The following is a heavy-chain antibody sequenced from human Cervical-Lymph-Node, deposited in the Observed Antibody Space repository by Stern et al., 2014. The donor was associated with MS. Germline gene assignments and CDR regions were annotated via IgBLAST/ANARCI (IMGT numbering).Heavy chain of an antibody. J-gene: IGHJ6*02. V-gene: IGHV1-2*06. CDR1: GYTFSGYF. CDR3: ARDQGDCATSICDPDNGMDV. Sequence: QVQLMQSGAEVKEPGASVKVSCKASGYTFSGYFMHWARQAPGQGLEWLGRINPHSGVTSYAQKFQGRVPMTRDTSTSTVYMELSGLRNDDTAVYFCARDQGDCATSICDPDNGMDVWGQGTTVTVSS. CDR2: INPHSGVT. D-gene: IGHD2-8*01.